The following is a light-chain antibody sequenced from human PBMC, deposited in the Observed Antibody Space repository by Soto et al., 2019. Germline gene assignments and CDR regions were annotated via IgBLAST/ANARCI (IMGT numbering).Light chain of an antibody. Sequence: ASRMTQSPSSLSASTGDRVTITCRASQGISSYLAWYQQKPGKAPKLLIYAASTLQSGVPSRFSGSGSGTDFTLTISCLQSEDFATYYCQQYYSYPRTFGQGTRWIS. CDR2: AAS. J-gene: IGKJ1*01. CDR1: QGISSY. CDR3: QQYYSYPRT. V-gene: IGKV1-8*01.